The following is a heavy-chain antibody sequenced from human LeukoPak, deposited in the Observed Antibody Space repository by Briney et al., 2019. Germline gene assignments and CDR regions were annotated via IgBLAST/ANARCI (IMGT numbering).Heavy chain of an antibody. Sequence: GGSLRLSCAASGFTFSSYWMHWVRQAPGKGLVWVSRINSDGSSTSYADSVKGRFTISRDNAKNTLYLQMNSLRAEDTAVYYCARGFYDSSGYYFSAEYFQHWGQGTLVTVSS. V-gene: IGHV3-74*01. CDR3: ARGFYDSSGYYFSAEYFQH. CDR1: GFTFSSYW. J-gene: IGHJ1*01. CDR2: INSDGSST. D-gene: IGHD3-22*01.